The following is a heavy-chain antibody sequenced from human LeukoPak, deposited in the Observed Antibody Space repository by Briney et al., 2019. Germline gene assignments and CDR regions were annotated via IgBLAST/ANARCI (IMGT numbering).Heavy chain of an antibody. CDR3: ARGKTYSNSFPAPTFDY. Sequence: GASVKVSCKASGYTFTGYYMHWVRQAPGQGLEWMGIINPSGGSTSYAQKFQGRVTMTRDMSTSTVYMELSSLRSEDTAVYYCARGKTYSNSFPAPTFDYWGQGTLVTVSS. D-gene: IGHD4-11*01. CDR2: INPSGGST. CDR1: GYTFTGYY. V-gene: IGHV1-46*01. J-gene: IGHJ4*02.